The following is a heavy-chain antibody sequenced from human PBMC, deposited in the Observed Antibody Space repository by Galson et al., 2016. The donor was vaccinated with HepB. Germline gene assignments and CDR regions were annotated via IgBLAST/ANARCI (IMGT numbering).Heavy chain of an antibody. CDR3: ARDESSSWCRSYFAY. CDR2: AWYDGGHK. V-gene: IGHV3-33*01. D-gene: IGHD6-13*01. J-gene: IGHJ4*02. Sequence: SLRLSCAASGFTFSNYGMHWVRQAPGKGLEWVAVAWYDGGHKFYADSVKGRFTISRDNSKNTLFLHMNSLRAEDTAVYYCARDESSSWCRSYFAYWGQGTLVTVSS. CDR1: GFTFSNYG.